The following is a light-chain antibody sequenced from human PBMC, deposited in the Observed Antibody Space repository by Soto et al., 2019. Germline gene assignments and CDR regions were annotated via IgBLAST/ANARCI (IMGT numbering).Light chain of an antibody. J-gene: IGLJ1*01. V-gene: IGLV2-23*02. CDR3: CSYAGSRTF. Sequence: QSALTQPASVSGSPGQSITISCTGTSSDVGSYNLVSWYQQHPGKAPKLMIYEVSKRPSGVSNRFSGSKSGNTASLTISWLPAEDEAEYYCCSYAGSRTFFGTGTKVTVL. CDR2: EVS. CDR1: SSDVGSYNL.